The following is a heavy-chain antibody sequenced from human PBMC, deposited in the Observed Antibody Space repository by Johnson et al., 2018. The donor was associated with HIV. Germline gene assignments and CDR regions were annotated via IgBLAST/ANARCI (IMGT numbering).Heavy chain of an antibody. V-gene: IGHV3-30-3*01. J-gene: IGHJ3*02. CDR3: AREIGDAFDI. D-gene: IGHD3-22*01. CDR2: ISYDGSNK. CDR1: GFTVSSNY. Sequence: QVQLVESGGALVQPGGSLRLSCAASGFTVSSNYMSWVRQAPGKRLEWVAVISYDGSNKYYADSVKGRFTISRDNSKNTLYLQMNSLRAEDTAVYYCAREIGDAFDIWGHGTMVTVSS.